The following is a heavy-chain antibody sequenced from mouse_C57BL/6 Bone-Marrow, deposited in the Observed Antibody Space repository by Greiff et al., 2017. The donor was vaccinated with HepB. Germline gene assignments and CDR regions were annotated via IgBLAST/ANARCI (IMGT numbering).Heavy chain of an antibody. D-gene: IGHD1-1*01. Sequence: VQLQQSGPELVKPGASVKIPCKASGYTFTDYNMDWVKQSHGKSLEWIGDINPNNGGTIYNQKFKGKATLTVDKSSSTAYMELRSLTSEDTAVYYCARRITTVVATGYFDVWGTGTTVTVSS. CDR1: GYTFTDYN. CDR3: ARRITTVVATGYFDV. CDR2: INPNNGGT. V-gene: IGHV1-18*01. J-gene: IGHJ1*03.